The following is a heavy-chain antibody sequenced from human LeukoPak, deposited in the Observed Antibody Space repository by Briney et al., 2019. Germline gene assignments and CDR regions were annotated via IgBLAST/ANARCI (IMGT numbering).Heavy chain of an antibody. Sequence: SVKVSCKASGGTFSSYAISWVRQAPGQGLEWMGGIIPIFGTASYAQKFQGRVTITTDESTSTAYMELSSLRSEDTAVYYCARAVVGATNGFDYWGQGTLVTVSS. CDR2: IIPIFGTA. CDR3: ARAVVGATNGFDY. D-gene: IGHD1-26*01. J-gene: IGHJ4*02. V-gene: IGHV1-69*05. CDR1: GGTFSSYA.